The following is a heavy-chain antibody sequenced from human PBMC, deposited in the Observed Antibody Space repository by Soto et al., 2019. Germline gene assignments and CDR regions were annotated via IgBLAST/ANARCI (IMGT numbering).Heavy chain of an antibody. Sequence: QVQLQESGPGLVKPSETLSLTCTVSGGSISSDYWTWIRQPPGKGLAFIGYIYSSGSTNYNPSLKSRVTISVDTSKSQFSLKLRSVTAADTAVYYCARGASRAAIGVDNWGKGTLVTVSS. V-gene: IGHV4-59*01. CDR2: IYSSGST. D-gene: IGHD2-15*01. CDR3: ARGASRAAIGVDN. CDR1: GGSISSDY. J-gene: IGHJ4*02.